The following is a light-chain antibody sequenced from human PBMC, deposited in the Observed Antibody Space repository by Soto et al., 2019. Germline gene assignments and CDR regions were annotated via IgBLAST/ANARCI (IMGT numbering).Light chain of an antibody. Sequence: EIVMTQSPATLSVSPGERATLSCRASQSVSSNLAWYQQKPGQPPRLLIYAASSRETGIPDTFSGSGSGTDFTLTISRLEPEDFAVYYCQQYDSSPYTFGQGTKLEIK. CDR1: QSVSSN. CDR2: AAS. V-gene: IGKV3-20*01. J-gene: IGKJ2*01. CDR3: QQYDSSPYT.